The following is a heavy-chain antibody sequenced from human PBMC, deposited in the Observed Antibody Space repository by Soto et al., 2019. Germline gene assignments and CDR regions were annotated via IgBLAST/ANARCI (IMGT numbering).Heavy chain of an antibody. CDR1: GVTFSKFI. D-gene: IGHD6-19*01. CDR3: AKVRYSSPMGYYYGMGV. Sequence: QVQLEQSGGEVKKPGSSVKVSCKASGVTFSKFIMTWVRQAPGLGLEWVGGIIPIFGTANYAQKFQGRVTITADESTSTSYLEVSNLRSEDPAVYYCAKVRYSSPMGYYYGMGVWGQGTAVTVSS. V-gene: IGHV1-69*01. J-gene: IGHJ6*02. CDR2: IIPIFGTA.